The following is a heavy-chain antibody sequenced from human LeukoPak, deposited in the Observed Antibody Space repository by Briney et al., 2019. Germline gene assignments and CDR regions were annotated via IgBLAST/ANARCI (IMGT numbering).Heavy chain of an antibody. J-gene: IGHJ4*02. D-gene: IGHD6-13*01. CDR2: IRYDGSNE. Sequence: GGSLRLSCAASGFTFSSYGMHWVRQAPGKRLEWVAFIRYDGSNEYYADSVKGRFTISRENSKNTLYLQMNSLRAEDTAVYYCAKDARVAAAGTYFDYWGQGTLVTVSS. CDR1: GFTFSSYG. CDR3: AKDARVAAAGTYFDY. V-gene: IGHV3-30*02.